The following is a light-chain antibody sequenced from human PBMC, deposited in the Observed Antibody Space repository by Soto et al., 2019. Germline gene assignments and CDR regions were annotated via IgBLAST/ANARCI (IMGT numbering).Light chain of an antibody. CDR2: EVN. CDR3: CSSGGSPTYV. J-gene: IGLJ1*01. V-gene: IGLV2-8*01. CDR1: SSDIGAYNY. Sequence: QSALTQPPSASGSPGQSVTISCTGTSSDIGAYNYVSWFQQHPGEAPKLIISEVNKRPSGVSNRFSGSKSGNTASLTISGLKVEDEADYYCCSSGGSPTYVFGTGTKVTVL.